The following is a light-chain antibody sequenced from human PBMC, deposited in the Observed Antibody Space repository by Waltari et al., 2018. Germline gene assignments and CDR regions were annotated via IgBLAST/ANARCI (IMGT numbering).Light chain of an antibody. CDR2: VNN. V-gene: IGLV1-40*01. CDR1: SSHIGADYD. J-gene: IGLJ3*02. Sequence: QSVLTQPPSVSGAPGQRVTISCTGNSSHIGADYDVHWYQQVPGTAPKLLMYVNNHRVSRVLARFSGSKSGTSASLAITSLQDENEADYYRQSYDCSLRAAVFDRETKLTVL. CDR3: QSYDCSLRAAV.